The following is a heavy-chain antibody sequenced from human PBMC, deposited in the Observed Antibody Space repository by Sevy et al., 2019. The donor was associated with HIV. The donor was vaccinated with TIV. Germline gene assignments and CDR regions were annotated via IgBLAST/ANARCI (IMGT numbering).Heavy chain of an antibody. J-gene: IGHJ4*02. CDR3: AKDLTGRYSSSSGDFDY. D-gene: IGHD6-6*01. V-gene: IGHV3-30*02. Sequence: GGSLRLSCAASGFTFSIYGMHWVRQAPGKGLEWVACIRYDGSTKYYADSGKGRFTISRDNSKNTLYLQMNSRRAEDTAVYYCAKDLTGRYSSSSGDFDYWGQGTLVTVSS. CDR2: IRYDGSTK. CDR1: GFTFSIYG.